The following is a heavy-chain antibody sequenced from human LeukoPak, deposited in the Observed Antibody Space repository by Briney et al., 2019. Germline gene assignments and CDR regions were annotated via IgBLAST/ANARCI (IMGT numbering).Heavy chain of an antibody. Sequence: GGSLRLSCAASGFTFSTYGMHWVRQAPGKGLEWVAVISYDGRNKYYPDSVKGRFTFSKDNSKNTLYLQMNSLKAEDTAVYYCAKDGDYYGSGTKGYYFDYWGQGTLVTVSS. J-gene: IGHJ4*02. CDR2: ISYDGRNK. D-gene: IGHD3-10*01. CDR3: AKDGDYYGSGTKGYYFDY. CDR1: GFTFSTYG. V-gene: IGHV3-30*18.